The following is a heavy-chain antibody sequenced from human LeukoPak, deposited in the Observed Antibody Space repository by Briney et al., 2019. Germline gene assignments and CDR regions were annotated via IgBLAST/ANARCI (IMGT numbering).Heavy chain of an antibody. Sequence: SETLSLTCTVSGGSISSYYWSWIRQPPGKGLEWIGYIYYSGSTNYNPSLKSRVTISIDTSKNQFSLKLSSVTAADTAVYYCARGRSMVRGPYYYYYMDVWGKGTTVTISS. V-gene: IGHV4-59*01. D-gene: IGHD3-10*01. CDR3: ARGRSMVRGPYYYYYMDV. CDR2: IYYSGST. CDR1: GGSISSYY. J-gene: IGHJ6*03.